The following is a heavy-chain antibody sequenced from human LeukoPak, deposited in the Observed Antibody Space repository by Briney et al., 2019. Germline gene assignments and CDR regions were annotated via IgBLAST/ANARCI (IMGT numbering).Heavy chain of an antibody. J-gene: IGHJ6*02. Sequence: GGSLRLSCAASGFTFSSYWMSWVRQAPGKGLEWVANIKQDGSEKYYVDSVKGRFTISRDNAKNSLYLQMNSLRAEDTAVYYCAREGIAARRQYYYYGMDVWGQGTTVTVSS. D-gene: IGHD6-6*01. CDR1: GFTFSSYW. CDR3: AREGIAARRQYYYYGMDV. CDR2: IKQDGSEK. V-gene: IGHV3-7*01.